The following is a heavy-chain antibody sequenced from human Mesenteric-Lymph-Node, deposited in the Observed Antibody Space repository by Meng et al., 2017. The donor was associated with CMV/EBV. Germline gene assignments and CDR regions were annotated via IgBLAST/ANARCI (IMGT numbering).Heavy chain of an antibody. J-gene: IGHJ6*02. CDR3: AREFLPFGITIFGRHGMDV. V-gene: IGHV3-20*04. CDR1: GFTFADST. CDR2: INWNGGST. D-gene: IGHD3-3*01. Sequence: GESLKISCAASGFTFADSTMHWVRQAPGRGLEWVSGINWNGGSTGYADSVKGRFTISRDNAKNSLYLQMNSLRAEDTALYYCAREFLPFGITIFGRHGMDVWGQGTTVTVSS.